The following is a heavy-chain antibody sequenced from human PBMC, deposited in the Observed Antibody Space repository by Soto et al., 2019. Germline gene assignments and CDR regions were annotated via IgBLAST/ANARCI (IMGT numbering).Heavy chain of an antibody. CDR2: ISSDGNNK. J-gene: IGHJ5*01. D-gene: IGHD2-2*01. CDR1: GFTFSSSA. CDR3: ARAFSTSTFFIDS. V-gene: IGHV3-30-3*01. Sequence: QVQLVESGGGAVHPGRSLTVSCAASGFTFSSSAMHWVRQAPGKGLEWVAVISSDGNNKFYADFVEGRFSISRDNSKNKLYLEVNSLTTEDTAVYYCARAFSTSTFFIDSSGRGTPVTVSS.